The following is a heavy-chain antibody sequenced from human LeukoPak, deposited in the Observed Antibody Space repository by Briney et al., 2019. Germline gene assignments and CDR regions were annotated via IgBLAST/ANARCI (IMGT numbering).Heavy chain of an antibody. V-gene: IGHV3-21*01. CDR3: ARDMGSSRGVPRGGFDY. CDR2: ISSSSSYI. CDR1: GFTFSSYS. D-gene: IGHD6-13*01. J-gene: IGHJ4*02. Sequence: GGSLRLSCAASGFTFSSYSMNWARQAPGKGLEWVSSISSSSSYIYYADSVKGRFTISRDNAKNSLYLQMNSLRAEDTAVYYCARDMGSSRGVPRGGFDYWGQGTLVTVSS.